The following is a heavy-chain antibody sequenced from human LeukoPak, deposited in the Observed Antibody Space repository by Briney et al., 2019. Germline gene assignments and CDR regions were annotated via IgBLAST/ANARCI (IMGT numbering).Heavy chain of an antibody. CDR2: ISSGGSSL. CDR3: AREADNGDYPMNS. V-gene: IGHV3-74*01. Sequence: GGSLRLSCAASGFTITNSWMHWVRQAPGKGLVWVSRISSGGSSLDYADCVKGRFTISRDIAKNTLYLQMSSLRPEDTAVYYCAREADNGDYPMNSWGHGTLVSVSS. J-gene: IGHJ5*01. D-gene: IGHD4-17*01. CDR1: GFTITNSW.